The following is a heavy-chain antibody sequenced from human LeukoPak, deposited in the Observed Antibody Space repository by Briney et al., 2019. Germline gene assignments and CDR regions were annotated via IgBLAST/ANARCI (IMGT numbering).Heavy chain of an antibody. CDR3: TTDWGRFGDDHFDY. D-gene: IGHD3-16*01. Sequence: TGGSLRLSCAASGFSFSNAWMSWVRQAPGKGLEWVGRIKSKSDGGTIDYAAPVKGRFTISRDDSKITLYLQMNSLKTEDTAVYYCTTDWGRFGDDHFDYWGQGTLVTVSS. CDR2: IKSKSDGGTI. CDR1: GFSFSNAW. J-gene: IGHJ4*02. V-gene: IGHV3-15*01.